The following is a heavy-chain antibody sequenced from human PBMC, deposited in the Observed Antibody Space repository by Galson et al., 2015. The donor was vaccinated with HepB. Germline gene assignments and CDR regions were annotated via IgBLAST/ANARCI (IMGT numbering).Heavy chain of an antibody. D-gene: IGHD5-12*01. CDR3: TRHQDNSGFDDYYYYYMDV. V-gene: IGHV3-73*01. CDR2: IRGKTTSYAT. Sequence: SLRLSCAASGFTFSASAMHWVRQASGKGLEWVGRIRGKTTSYATTYAASVKGRFTISRDDSKNTAYLQMNSLKTEDTAVYYCTRHQDNSGFDDYYYYYMDVWGKGTTVTVSS. J-gene: IGHJ6*03. CDR1: GFTFSASA.